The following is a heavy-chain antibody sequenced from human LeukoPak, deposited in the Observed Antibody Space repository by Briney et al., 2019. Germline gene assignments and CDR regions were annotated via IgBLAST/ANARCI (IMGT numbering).Heavy chain of an antibody. CDR1: GGTFSSYV. CDR2: FIPIFGTA. CDR3: ARAKRGYYESSGYHTYDY. Sequence: SVKISSKASGGTFSSYVITWVRQAPGQGLEWLGRFIPIFGTANYAQKFQARVTITTDESTSTAYLELSSLRSEDTAVYYCARAKRGYYESSGYHTYDYWGQGTLVTVSS. D-gene: IGHD3-22*01. J-gene: IGHJ4*02. V-gene: IGHV1-69*05.